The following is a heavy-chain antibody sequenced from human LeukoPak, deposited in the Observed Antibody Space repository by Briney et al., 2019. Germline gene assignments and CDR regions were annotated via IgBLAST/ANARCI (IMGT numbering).Heavy chain of an antibody. CDR2: IYYNGST. D-gene: IGHD3-3*01. CDR3: ARESSVSTIFGVVTNYYYYGMDV. Sequence: SETLSLTCSVSDGSINSYYWNWIRRPPGKGLEWIGYIYYNGSTNYNPSLKSRVTISVDTSKNQFSLKLSSVTAADTAVYYCARESSVSTIFGVVTNYYYYGMDVWGQGTTVTVSS. V-gene: IGHV4-59*01. J-gene: IGHJ6*02. CDR1: DGSINSYY.